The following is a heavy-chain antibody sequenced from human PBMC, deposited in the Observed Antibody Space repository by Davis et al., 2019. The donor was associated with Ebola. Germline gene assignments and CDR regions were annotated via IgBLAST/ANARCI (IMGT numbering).Heavy chain of an antibody. Sequence: AASVKVSCKASGYTFTSYDINWVRQATGQGLEWMGWMNPNSGNTGYAQKFQGRVTMTRNTSISTAYMELSSLRSEDTAVYYCARDGSVAAIELDYWGQGTLVTVSS. V-gene: IGHV1-8*01. CDR2: MNPNSGNT. CDR3: ARDGSVAAIELDY. CDR1: GYTFTSYD. J-gene: IGHJ4*02. D-gene: IGHD2-2*02.